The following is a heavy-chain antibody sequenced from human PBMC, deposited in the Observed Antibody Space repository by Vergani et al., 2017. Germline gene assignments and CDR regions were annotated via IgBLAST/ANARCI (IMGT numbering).Heavy chain of an antibody. J-gene: IGHJ6*04. CDR1: GFTFSSYA. CDR3: AKEVWLGYKCGTMDV. Sequence: EVQLLESGGGLVQPGGSLRLSCAASGFTFSSYAMSWVRQAPGKGLEWVSAISGSGGSPYYADSVKGRFTISRDNSKNTLYLQRNSLRAEDTAVYYCAKEVWLGYKCGTMDVWGKGTTVTVAS. CDR2: ISGSGGSP. V-gene: IGHV3-23*01. D-gene: IGHD1-14*01.